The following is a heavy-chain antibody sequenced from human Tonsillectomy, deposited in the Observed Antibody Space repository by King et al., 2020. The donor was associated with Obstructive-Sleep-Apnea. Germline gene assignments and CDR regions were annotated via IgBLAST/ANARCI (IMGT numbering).Heavy chain of an antibody. V-gene: IGHV1-24*01. J-gene: IGHJ5*02. CDR3: ATVGIAAAGTLDWFDP. D-gene: IGHD6-13*01. Sequence: QLVQSGAEVKKPGASVKVSCKVSGYTLTELSMHWVRQAPGKGLEWMGGFDPEDGETIYAQKFQGRVTMTEDTSTDTAYMELSSLRSEDTAVYYCATVGIAAAGTLDWFDPWGQGTLVTVSS. CDR2: FDPEDGET. CDR1: GYTLTELS.